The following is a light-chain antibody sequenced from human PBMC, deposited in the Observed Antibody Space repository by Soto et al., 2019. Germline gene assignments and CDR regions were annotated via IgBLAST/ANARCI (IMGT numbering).Light chain of an antibody. CDR2: TAS. Sequence: DIQMTQSPSSLSASVGDRVTIACRASQGISNYLAWYQQKPGKVPKLLICTASTLQPGVPSRFSGRGSGTDFTLTISSLQPEDVATYYCQNYNSAPQLTFGGGTKVEI. CDR1: QGISNY. CDR3: QNYNSAPQLT. J-gene: IGKJ4*01. V-gene: IGKV1-27*01.